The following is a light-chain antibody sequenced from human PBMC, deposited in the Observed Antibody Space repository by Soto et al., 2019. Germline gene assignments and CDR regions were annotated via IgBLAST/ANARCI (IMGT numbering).Light chain of an antibody. CDR2: YDS. V-gene: IGLV3-21*04. CDR1: NIGSKS. J-gene: IGLJ2*01. Sequence: SYELTQPPSVSVAPGKTARITCGGNNIGSKSVHWYQQKPGQAPVLVIYYDSDRPSGIPERFSGSNSGNTATLTISRVEAGDEADYYCQVWDRFGGGTKVTV. CDR3: QVWDR.